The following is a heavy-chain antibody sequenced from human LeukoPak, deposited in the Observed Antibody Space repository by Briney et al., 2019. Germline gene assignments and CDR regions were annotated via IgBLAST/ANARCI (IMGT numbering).Heavy chain of an antibody. CDR1: GYTFTSYD. CDR3: AGGLVWRGYYYYYFDY. Sequence: ASVKVSCKASGYTFTSYDINWVRQATGQGLEWMGWMNPNSGNTGYAQKFQGRVTMTRNTSISTAYMELSSLRSEDTAVYYCAGGLVWRGYYYYYFDYWGQGTLVTVSS. V-gene: IGHV1-8*01. D-gene: IGHD3-22*01. CDR2: MNPNSGNT. J-gene: IGHJ4*02.